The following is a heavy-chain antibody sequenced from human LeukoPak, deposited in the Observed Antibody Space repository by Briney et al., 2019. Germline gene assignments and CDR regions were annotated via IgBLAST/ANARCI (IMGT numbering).Heavy chain of an antibody. J-gene: IGHJ3*02. Sequence: ASVKVSCKASGYTFTSYGISWVRQAPGQGLEWMGWISAYNGNRNYAQKLQGRVTMTTDTSTNTAYMELRSLRSDDTAVYYCARGRGIVAAGPDAFDIWGQGTMVTVSS. D-gene: IGHD6-13*01. CDR1: GYTFTSYG. V-gene: IGHV1-18*01. CDR2: ISAYNGNR. CDR3: ARGRGIVAAGPDAFDI.